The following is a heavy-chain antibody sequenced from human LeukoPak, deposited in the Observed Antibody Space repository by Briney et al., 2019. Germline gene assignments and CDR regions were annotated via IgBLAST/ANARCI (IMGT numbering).Heavy chain of an antibody. Sequence: GGSLRLSCAASGFTFSSYWMHWVRQAPGKGLVWVSRINSDGSSTSYADSVKGRFTISRDNAKNTLYLQMNSLRAEDTAVYYCARVAYYYDSSGYFPYWGQGTLVTVSS. CDR3: ARVAYYYDSSGYFPY. V-gene: IGHV3-74*01. CDR1: GFTFSSYW. J-gene: IGHJ4*02. CDR2: INSDGSST. D-gene: IGHD3-22*01.